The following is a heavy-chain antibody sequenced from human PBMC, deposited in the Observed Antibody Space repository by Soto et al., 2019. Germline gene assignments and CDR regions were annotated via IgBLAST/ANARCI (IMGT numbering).Heavy chain of an antibody. CDR3: ARGFGGVSLDYFDF. J-gene: IGHJ4*02. V-gene: IGHV4-30-4*02. D-gene: IGHD3-16*01. Sequence: PGKGLEWIGYIYYSGSTSYNPSLKSRVTISVDTSKNQFSLKLTSVTAADTAVYYCARGFGGVSLDYFDFWGQGTQVTVSS. CDR2: IYYSGST.